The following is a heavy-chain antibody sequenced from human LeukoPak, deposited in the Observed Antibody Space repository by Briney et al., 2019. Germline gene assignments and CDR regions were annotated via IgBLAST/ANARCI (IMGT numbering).Heavy chain of an antibody. D-gene: IGHD3-3*01. Sequence: GSLRLSCSASGFTFSSYSMNWVRQAPGKGLEWVSSISSSSSYIYYADSVKGRFTISRDNAKNSLYLQMNSLRAEDTAVYYCARETTYYDFWSGPPTDAFDIWGQGTMVTVSS. CDR3: ARETTYYDFWSGPPTDAFDI. CDR1: GFTFSSYS. J-gene: IGHJ3*02. V-gene: IGHV3-21*01. CDR2: ISSSSSYI.